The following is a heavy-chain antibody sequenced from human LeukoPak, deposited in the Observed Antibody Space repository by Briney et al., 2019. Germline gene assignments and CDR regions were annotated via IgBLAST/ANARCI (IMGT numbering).Heavy chain of an antibody. D-gene: IGHD3-16*02. Sequence: SETLSLTCTVSGGSISSGGYYWSWIRQHPGKGLEWIGYIDYSGSTYYNPSLKSRVSISVDTSKNQFSLKLSSVTAADTAVYYCATVRFGELSSFDYWGQGTLVAVSS. V-gene: IGHV4-31*03. CDR1: GGSISSGGYY. CDR3: ATVRFGELSSFDY. CDR2: IDYSGST. J-gene: IGHJ4*02.